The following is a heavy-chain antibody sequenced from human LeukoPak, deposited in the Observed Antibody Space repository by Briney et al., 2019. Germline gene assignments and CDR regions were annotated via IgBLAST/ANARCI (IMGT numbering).Heavy chain of an antibody. V-gene: IGHV3-23*01. CDR3: AKIRFYYDSSFDYWYFDL. CDR1: GFTFSIYA. CDR2: ISGSGGST. J-gene: IGHJ2*01. Sequence: PGGSLRLSCAASGFTFSIYAMSWVRQVPGKGPEWVSAISGSGGSTYYADSVKGRFTISRDNSKNTLYLQINSLRAEDAAIYYCAKIRFYYDSSFDYWYFDLWGRGTLVTVSS. D-gene: IGHD3-22*01.